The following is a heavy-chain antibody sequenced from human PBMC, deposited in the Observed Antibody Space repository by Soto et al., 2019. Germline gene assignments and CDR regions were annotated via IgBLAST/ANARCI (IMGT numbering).Heavy chain of an antibody. D-gene: IGHD3-22*01. Sequence: SETLSLTCTVSGGSLSSSSYYWGWIRQPPGKGLEWIGSIYHSGSTYYNPSLKSRVTISVDTSKNQFSLTLSSVPAADTAVYYCERRHHPHDSSGYYNDAFDIWGQGTMVTVSS. V-gene: IGHV4-39*01. CDR1: GGSLSSSSYY. J-gene: IGHJ3*02. CDR3: ERRHHPHDSSGYYNDAFDI. CDR2: IYHSGST.